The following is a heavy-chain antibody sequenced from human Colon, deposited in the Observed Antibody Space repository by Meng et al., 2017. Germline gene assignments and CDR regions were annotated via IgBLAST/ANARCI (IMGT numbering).Heavy chain of an antibody. CDR3: ASFPPPGKQWLVTDY. D-gene: IGHD6-19*01. Sequence: QVRRQESGPGLVKPSGTLSLTCAVSGGSISSSNWWSWVRQPPGKGLEWIGEIYHSGSTNYNPSLKSRVTISVDKSKNQFSLKLSSVTAADTAVYYCASFPPPGKQWLVTDYWGQGTLVTVSS. CDR1: GGSISSSNW. CDR2: IYHSGST. V-gene: IGHV4-4*02. J-gene: IGHJ4*02.